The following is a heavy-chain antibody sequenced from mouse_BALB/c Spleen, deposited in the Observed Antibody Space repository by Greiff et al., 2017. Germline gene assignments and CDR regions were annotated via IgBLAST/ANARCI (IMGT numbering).Heavy chain of an antibody. CDR1: GFTFSSYA. D-gene: IGHD1-1*01. CDR2: ISSGGSYT. J-gene: IGHJ1*01. V-gene: IGHV5-9-3*01. CDR3: AREETFNYYGSSYGYFDV. Sequence: EVQRVESGGGLVKPGGSLKLSCAASGFTFSSYAMSWVRQTPEKRLEWVATISSGGSYTYYPDSVKGRFTISRDNAKNTLYLQMSSLRSEDTAMYYCAREETFNYYGSSYGYFDVWGAGTTVTVSS.